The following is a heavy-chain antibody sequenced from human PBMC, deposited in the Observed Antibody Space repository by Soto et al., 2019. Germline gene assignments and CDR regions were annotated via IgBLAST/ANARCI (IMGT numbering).Heavy chain of an antibody. CDR2: ISYDGSHK. J-gene: IGHJ5*02. Sequence: QVPLVESGGGVVQPGRSLRLSCAASGFTFSTYGMHWVRQAPGKGLEWVAVISYDGSHKFYGDSVKGRFTISRDNSKNTLYLQMNSLRAEDTAVYYCVKETPDYGGTNWFDPWGQGTLVSVSS. D-gene: IGHD4-17*01. V-gene: IGHV3-30*18. CDR1: GFTFSTYG. CDR3: VKETPDYGGTNWFDP.